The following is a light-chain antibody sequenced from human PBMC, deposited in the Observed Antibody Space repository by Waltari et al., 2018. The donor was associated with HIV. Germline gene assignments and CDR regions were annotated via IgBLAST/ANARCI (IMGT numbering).Light chain of an antibody. J-gene: IGKJ1*01. CDR3: QQYNDWPPGT. CDR2: GAS. V-gene: IGKV3-15*01. Sequence: EIVMTQSPATLSVSPGERATLSCRASQSVSSDLAWYQQKPGQAPRLLIYGASTRATGIPARISGSGSGTEFTLTISNLQSEDSAVYYCQQYNDWPPGTFGQGTKVEIK. CDR1: QSVSSD.